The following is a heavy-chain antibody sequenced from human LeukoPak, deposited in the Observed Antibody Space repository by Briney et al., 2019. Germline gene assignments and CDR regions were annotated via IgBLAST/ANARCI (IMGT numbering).Heavy chain of an antibody. V-gene: IGHV3-48*03. J-gene: IGHJ6*03. Sequence: GGSLRLSCAASGFTFSSYEMHWVRQAPGKGLEWVSYISSSGSTIYYADSVKGRFTISRDNAKNSLYLQMNSLRAEDTAIYYCAKNGDRGAYCSGGSCYPYYYYNMDVWGKGTTVTISS. CDR3: AKNGDRGAYCSGGSCYPYYYYNMDV. D-gene: IGHD2-15*01. CDR2: ISSSGSTI. CDR1: GFTFSSYE.